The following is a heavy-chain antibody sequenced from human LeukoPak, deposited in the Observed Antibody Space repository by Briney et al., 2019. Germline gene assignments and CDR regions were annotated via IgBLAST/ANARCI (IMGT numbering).Heavy chain of an antibody. CDR2: ISGSGGST. CDR3: AKSTSYYYGSGSYFGPY. CDR1: GFTFSSYA. J-gene: IGHJ4*02. Sequence: GGSLRLSCAASGFTFSSYAMSWVRQAPGKGLEWVSAISGSGGSTYCADSVKGRFTISRDNSKNTLYLQMNSLRAEDTAVYYCAKSTSYYYGSGSYFGPYWGQGTLVTVSS. D-gene: IGHD3-10*01. V-gene: IGHV3-23*01.